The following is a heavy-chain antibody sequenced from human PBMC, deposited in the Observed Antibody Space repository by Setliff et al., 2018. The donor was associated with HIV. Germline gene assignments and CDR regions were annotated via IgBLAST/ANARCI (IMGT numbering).Heavy chain of an antibody. Sequence: ASVKVSCKASGYTFTSYGISWVRQAAGQGLEWMGWISAYNGNTNYAQKLQGRVTMNTDTSTSTAYMEVRSLRSDDTAVYYCARDNYDDYSRVQMDVWGKGTTVTVSS. CDR3: ARDNYDDYSRVQMDV. CDR2: ISAYNGNT. J-gene: IGHJ6*04. CDR1: GYTFTSYG. V-gene: IGHV1-18*01. D-gene: IGHD4-17*01.